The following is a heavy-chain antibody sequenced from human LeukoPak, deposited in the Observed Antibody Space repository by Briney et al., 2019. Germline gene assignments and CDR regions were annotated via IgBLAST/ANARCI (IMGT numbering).Heavy chain of an antibody. CDR3: ARAGILWWSNAFDI. J-gene: IGHJ3*02. Sequence: GGSLRLSCAASGFTFSSYAMHWVRQAPGKGLEWVAVISYDGSNKYYADSVKGRFTISRDNSKNTLYLQMNSLRAEDTAVYYCARAGILWWSNAFDIWGQGTMVTVSS. CDR2: ISYDGSNK. V-gene: IGHV3-30-3*01. CDR1: GFTFSSYA. D-gene: IGHD2-21*01.